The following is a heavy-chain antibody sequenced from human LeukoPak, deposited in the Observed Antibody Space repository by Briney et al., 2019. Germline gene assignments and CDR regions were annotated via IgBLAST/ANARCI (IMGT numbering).Heavy chain of an antibody. CDR3: AKEGYSSSWYLGYYYHYYMDV. V-gene: IGHV3-23*01. J-gene: IGHJ6*03. CDR2: ISGSGGST. D-gene: IGHD6-13*01. CDR1: GFTFSSYA. Sequence: GGSLRLSCAASGFTFSSYAMSWVRQAPGKGLEWVSAISGSGGSTYYADSVKGRFTISRDNSKNTLYLQMNSLRAEDTAVYYCAKEGYSSSWYLGYYYHYYMDVWGKGTTVTVSS.